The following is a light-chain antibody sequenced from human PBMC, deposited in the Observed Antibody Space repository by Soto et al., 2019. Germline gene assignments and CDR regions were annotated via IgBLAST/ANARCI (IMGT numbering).Light chain of an antibody. CDR1: SGSIASNY. CDR3: QSYDATNQV. CDR2: EDN. V-gene: IGLV6-57*01. Sequence: NFMLTQPHSVSESPGKTVIISCTRSSGSIASNYVQWYQQRPSSSPTTVIYEDNQRPSGVPDRFSGSIDSSSNSASLTISGLETEDEADYFCQSYDATNQVFGGGTKLT. J-gene: IGLJ3*02.